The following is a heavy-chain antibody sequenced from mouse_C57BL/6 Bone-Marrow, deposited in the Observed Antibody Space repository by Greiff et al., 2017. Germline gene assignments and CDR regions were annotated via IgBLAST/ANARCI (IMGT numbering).Heavy chain of an antibody. V-gene: IGHV1-50*01. D-gene: IGHD1-1*01. Sequence: VQLQQPGAELVKPGASVKLSCKASGYTFTSYWMQWVKPRPGQVLEWIGEIDPSDSQSNYNQKFKGKATLTVDTSSSTADMQLSILTSEDSAVYYCAREDGSSAYYAMDYWGQGTAGTVSS. CDR2: IDPSDSQS. J-gene: IGHJ4*01. CDR1: GYTFTSYW. CDR3: AREDGSSAYYAMDY.